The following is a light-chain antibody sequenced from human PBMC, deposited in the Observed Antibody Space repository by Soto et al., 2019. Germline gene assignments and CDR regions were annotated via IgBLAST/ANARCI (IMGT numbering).Light chain of an antibody. CDR2: EVS. CDR1: SSDVGDNY. CDR3: SAYAGSNNFV. V-gene: IGLV2-8*01. J-gene: IGLJ1*01. Sequence: QSALTQPPSASGSPGQSVTISCTGTSSDVGDNYVSWYQQHLGKAPKLIIYEVSQRPSGVPDRFSGSKSGNTASLTVSGLQTEDEADYYCSAYAGSNNFVFGSATKVTVL.